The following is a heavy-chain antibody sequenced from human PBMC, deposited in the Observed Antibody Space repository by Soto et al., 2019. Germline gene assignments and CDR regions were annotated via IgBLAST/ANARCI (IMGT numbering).Heavy chain of an antibody. D-gene: IGHD3-22*01. Sequence: QVQLVQSGAEVKKPGSSVKVSFKASGGTFSSYAISWVRQAPGQGLEWMGGILPIFGTANYAQKFQGRVTITADESTSTAYMELSSLRYEDTAVYYCAISAGDIYYDSSGYPLPCDYWGQGTLVTVSS. CDR3: AISAGDIYYDSSGYPLPCDY. J-gene: IGHJ4*02. CDR2: ILPIFGTA. V-gene: IGHV1-69*01. CDR1: GGTFSSYA.